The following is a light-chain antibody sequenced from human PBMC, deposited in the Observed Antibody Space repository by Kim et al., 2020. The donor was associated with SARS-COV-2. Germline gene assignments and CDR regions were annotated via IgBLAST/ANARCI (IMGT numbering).Light chain of an antibody. CDR1: SSDVGGYNY. CDR3: SSYSTGSLYA. V-gene: IGLV2-14*03. Sequence: GQSITISCTGTSSDVGGYNYVSWDQQHHGKAPKLIIYDVSKRPSGVSNRFSGSKSGNTASLTISGLQAEDEADYFCSSYSTGSLYAFGTGTKVTVL. CDR2: DVS. J-gene: IGLJ1*01.